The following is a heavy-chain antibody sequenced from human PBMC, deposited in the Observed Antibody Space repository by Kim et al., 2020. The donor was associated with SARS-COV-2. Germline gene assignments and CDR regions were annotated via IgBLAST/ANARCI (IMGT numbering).Heavy chain of an antibody. CDR3: AREVWVAAAADYYYYGMDV. V-gene: IGHV3-66*01. J-gene: IGHJ6*02. CDR1: GFTVSSNY. Sequence: GGSLRLSCAASGFTVSSNYMSWVRQAPGKGLEWVSVIYSGGSTYYADSVKGRFTISRDNSKNTLYLQMNSLRAEDTAVYYCAREVWVAAAADYYYYGMDVWGQGTTVTVSS. CDR2: IYSGGST. D-gene: IGHD6-13*01.